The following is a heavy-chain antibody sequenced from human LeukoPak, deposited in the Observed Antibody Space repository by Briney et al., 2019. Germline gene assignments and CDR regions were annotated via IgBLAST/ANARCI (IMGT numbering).Heavy chain of an antibody. J-gene: IGHJ3*02. D-gene: IGHD3-3*01. CDR3: ARPFTIFGVAPGAFDI. Sequence: TTGGPLRLSCAASGFTFSSYSMNWVRQAPGKGLEGVSSTSSSSSYIYYADSVKGRFTISRDNAKNSLYLQMNSLRAEDTAVYYCARPFTIFGVAPGAFDIWGQGTMVTVSS. CDR2: TSSSSSYI. CDR1: GFTFSSYS. V-gene: IGHV3-21*01.